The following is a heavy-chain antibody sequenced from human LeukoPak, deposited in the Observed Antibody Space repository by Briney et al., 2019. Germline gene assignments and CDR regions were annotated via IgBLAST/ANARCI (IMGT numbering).Heavy chain of an antibody. J-gene: IGHJ1*01. CDR3: ARDSSEFRSLIPH. CDR1: GGTLSSHA. V-gene: IGHV1-69*13. D-gene: IGHD2-21*01. Sequence: SVKVSCKASGGTLSSHAISWVRQAPGQGLEWMGGIIPIFGTAKYAQKFQGRVTITADESTSTAYMELNSLRSEDTAVYYCARDSSEFRSLIPHWGQGTLVTVSS. CDR2: IIPIFGTA.